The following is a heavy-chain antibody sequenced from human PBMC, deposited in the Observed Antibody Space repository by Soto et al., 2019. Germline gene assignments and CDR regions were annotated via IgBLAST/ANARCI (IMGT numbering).Heavy chain of an antibody. Sequence: QVQLVESGGGVVQPGRSLRLSCAASGFTFSIYGMHWVRHAPGKGLEWVAMISFDGSEKYYTDSVKGRFHSSRDSSKNTMYLQMDSLRVEDTAVYYCARDRRLYYSYAFDIWGQGTTVTVSS. J-gene: IGHJ3*02. CDR1: GFTFSIYG. V-gene: IGHV3-30*03. CDR2: ISFDGSEK. D-gene: IGHD4-4*01. CDR3: ARDRRLYYSYAFDI.